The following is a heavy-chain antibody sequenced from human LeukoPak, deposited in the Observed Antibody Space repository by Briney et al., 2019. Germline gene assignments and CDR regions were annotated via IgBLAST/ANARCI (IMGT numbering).Heavy chain of an antibody. CDR3: AKDEVVVAATPQYFQH. J-gene: IGHJ1*01. V-gene: IGHV3-30*18. Sequence: GGSLRLSCAASGFTFSSYGMSWVRQAPGKGQEWVAVISYDGSNKYYADSVKGRFTISRDNSKNTLYLQMNSLRAEDTAVYYCAKDEVVVAATPQYFQHWGQGTLVTVSS. D-gene: IGHD2-15*01. CDR1: GFTFSSYG. CDR2: ISYDGSNK.